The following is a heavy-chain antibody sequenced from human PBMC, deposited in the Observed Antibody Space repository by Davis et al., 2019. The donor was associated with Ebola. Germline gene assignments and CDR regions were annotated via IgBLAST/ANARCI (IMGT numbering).Heavy chain of an antibody. D-gene: IGHD7-27*01. J-gene: IGHJ4*02. V-gene: IGHV3-7*01. CDR2: IKQDASEQ. Sequence: SLKISCAASGFAFSSLWMNWVRQAPGKGLEWVAIIKQDASEQYVVDSVKGRFTISRDNAKKSLYLDMSSVRVDDTAVYYCATDNWGPALWGQGTLVTVSS. CDR1: GFAFSSLW. CDR3: ATDNWGPAL.